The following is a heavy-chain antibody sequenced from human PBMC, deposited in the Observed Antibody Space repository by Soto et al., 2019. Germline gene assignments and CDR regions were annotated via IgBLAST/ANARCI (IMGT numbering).Heavy chain of an antibody. D-gene: IGHD6-13*01. CDR1: GGSISSGGYS. V-gene: IGHV4-30-2*01. CDR3: AAAGGLGAAAADY. CDR2: IYHSGST. J-gene: IGHJ4*02. Sequence: QLQLQESGSGLVKPSQTLSLTCAVSGGSISSGGYSWSWIRQPPGKGLEWIGYIYHSGSTYYNPSLKRRVPIPVDRSKNQFSLTLSSVTAADTAVYYCAAAGGLGAAAADYWGQATLVTVSS.